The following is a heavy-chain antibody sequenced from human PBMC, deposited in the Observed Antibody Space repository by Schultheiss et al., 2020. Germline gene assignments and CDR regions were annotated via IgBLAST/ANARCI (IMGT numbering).Heavy chain of an antibody. CDR3: ARDSNRPYNWNYYYYYGMDV. CDR1: GGSISSDSHY. V-gene: IGHV4-39*02. J-gene: IGHJ6*02. CDR2: IYYSGST. D-gene: IGHD1-20*01. Sequence: SETLSLTCTVSGGSISSDSHYWGWIRQAPGKGLEWIGSIYYSGSTYYNPSLKSRVTISVDTSKNQFSLKLSSVTAADTAVYYCARDSNRPYNWNYYYYYGMDVWGQGTTVTVSS.